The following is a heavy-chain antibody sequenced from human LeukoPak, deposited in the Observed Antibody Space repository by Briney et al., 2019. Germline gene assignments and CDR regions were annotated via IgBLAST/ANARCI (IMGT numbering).Heavy chain of an antibody. J-gene: IGHJ3*02. CDR2: ISADGGGT. V-gene: IGHV3-23*01. CDR1: GFTFSSYA. CDR3: AKDGTYDFWSGYSI. D-gene: IGHD3-3*01. Sequence: GGSLRLSCVVSGFTFSSYAMSWVRQAPGKGLEWVSGISADGGGTFYADSGKGRFTISRDNSKNTLYLQMNSLRAEDTAVYYCAKDGTYDFWSGYSIWGQGTMVTVSS.